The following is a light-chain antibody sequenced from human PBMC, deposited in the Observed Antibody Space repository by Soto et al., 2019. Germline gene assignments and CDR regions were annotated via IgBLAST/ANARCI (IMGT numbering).Light chain of an antibody. V-gene: IGKV3D-15*01. CDR2: STS. Sequence: EIVMTQSPATLSVSTGERATLSCRASQCVSSDLAWYHQKPGQDPRLLIYSTSTMAAGIPTRFSGSGSGTEFSLTMNRLQSEDFAVYYCQQYNNWPRTVAQGTKVDSK. CDR1: QCVSSD. CDR3: QQYNNWPRT. J-gene: IGKJ1*01.